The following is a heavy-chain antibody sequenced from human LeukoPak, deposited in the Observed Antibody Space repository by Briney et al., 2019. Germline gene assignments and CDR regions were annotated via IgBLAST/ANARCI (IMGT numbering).Heavy chain of an antibody. V-gene: IGHV3-21*01. CDR2: IISSSSYI. J-gene: IGHJ5*02. D-gene: IGHD2-2*01. Sequence: GGSLRLSCAASGFTFSSYSMNWVRQAPGKGLEWVSSIISSSSYIYYADSVKGRFTISRDNAKNSLYLQMNSLRAEDTAVYYCAREVDCSSTSCYALWFDPWGQGTLVTVSS. CDR3: AREVDCSSTSCYALWFDP. CDR1: GFTFSSYS.